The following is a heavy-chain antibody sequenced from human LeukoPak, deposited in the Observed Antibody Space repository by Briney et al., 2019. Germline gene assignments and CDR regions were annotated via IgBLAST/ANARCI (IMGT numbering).Heavy chain of an antibody. D-gene: IGHD3-3*01. J-gene: IGHJ4*02. CDR1: EFTFSIYA. CDR3: AKETSPQLRFLEWSHY. V-gene: IGHV3-23*01. CDR2: ITSRGEGT. Sequence: GGSLRLSCAASEFTFSIYAMSWVRQAPGKGLEWVSSITSRGEGTWYAGSVKGRFTISRDDSKNTLYLQMNSLRAEDTAVYYCAKETSPQLRFLEWSHYWGQGTLVTVSS.